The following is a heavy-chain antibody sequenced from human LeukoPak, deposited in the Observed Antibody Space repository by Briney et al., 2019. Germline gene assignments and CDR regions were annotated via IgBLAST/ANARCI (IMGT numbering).Heavy chain of an antibody. CDR1: GGSISSSSYY. J-gene: IGHJ5*02. CDR2: IYYSGST. CDR3: ARHVGASSITMVRGVILFWFDP. V-gene: IGHV4-39*01. D-gene: IGHD3-10*01. Sequence: AETLSLTCTVSGGSISSSSYYWGWIRQPPGKGLEWIGSIYYSGSTYYNPSLKSRVTISVDTSNNQFSLKLSSVTAADTAVYYCARHVGASSITMVRGVILFWFDPWGQGTLVTVSS.